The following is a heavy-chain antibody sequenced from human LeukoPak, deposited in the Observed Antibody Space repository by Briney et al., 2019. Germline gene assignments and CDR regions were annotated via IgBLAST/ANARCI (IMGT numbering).Heavy chain of an antibody. CDR3: ARVGGGQQLVASPLYYFDY. J-gene: IGHJ4*02. Sequence: SETLSLTCTVSGGSISSYYWSWIRQPPGKGLEWIGYLYDTGITNYNPSLKSRVTISVDTSKNQFSLKLSSVTAADTAVYYCARVGGGQQLVASPLYYFDYWGQGTLVTVSS. D-gene: IGHD6-13*01. CDR1: GGSISSYY. V-gene: IGHV4-59*01. CDR2: LYDTGIT.